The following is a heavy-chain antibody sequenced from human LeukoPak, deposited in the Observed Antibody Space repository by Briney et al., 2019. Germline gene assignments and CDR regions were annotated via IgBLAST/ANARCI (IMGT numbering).Heavy chain of an antibody. CDR3: ARPPNNYYDSSAYRPDVFDI. CDR2: IYYTGST. J-gene: IGHJ3*02. V-gene: IGHV4-39*01. D-gene: IGHD3-22*01. Sequence: PSETLSLTCTVSGGSISSSTYYWGWVPQPPGKGLEWIGSIYYTGSTYYKPSLKSRVTISVDRSKNQFSLKLSSVTAADTAVYYCARPPNNYYDSSAYRPDVFDIWGQGTMVTVSS. CDR1: GGSISSSTYY.